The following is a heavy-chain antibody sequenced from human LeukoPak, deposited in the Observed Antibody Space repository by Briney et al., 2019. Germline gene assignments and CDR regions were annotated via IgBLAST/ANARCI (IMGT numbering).Heavy chain of an antibody. CDR3: ARDLEAANTYYFDY. Sequence: PGGFLRLSCAASGFTVSSSYMSWVRQAPGKGLEWVSIISSAGTTYYADSVKGRFTISRDNSKNTVYLQVNSLRDEDTAAYYCARDLEAANTYYFDYWGQGTMVTVSS. CDR2: ISSAGTT. D-gene: IGHD6-13*01. CDR1: GFTVSSSY. J-gene: IGHJ4*02. V-gene: IGHV3-66*01.